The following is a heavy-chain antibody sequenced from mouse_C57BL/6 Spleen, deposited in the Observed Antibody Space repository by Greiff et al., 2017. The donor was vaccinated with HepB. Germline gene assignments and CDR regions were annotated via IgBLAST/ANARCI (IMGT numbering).Heavy chain of an antibody. V-gene: IGHV14-1*01. CDR2: IDPEDGDT. CDR3: TTPYYYGSSWAY. D-gene: IGHD1-1*01. J-gene: IGHJ3*01. CDR1: GFNIKDYY. Sequence: VQLKQSGAELVRPGASVKLSCTASGFNIKDYYMHWVKQRPEQGLEWIGRIDPEDGDTEYAPKFQGKATMTADTSSNTAYLQLSSRTSEDTAVYYCTTPYYYGSSWAYWGQGTLVTVSA.